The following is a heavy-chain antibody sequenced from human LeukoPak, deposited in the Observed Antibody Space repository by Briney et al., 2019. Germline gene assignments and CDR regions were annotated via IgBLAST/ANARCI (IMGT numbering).Heavy chain of an antibody. CDR3: ARDQHDTIFGVVPGIN. D-gene: IGHD3-3*01. V-gene: IGHV1-69*04. Sequence: GASVKVSCKASGGTFSSYAISWVRQAPGQGLEWMGRIIPILGIANYAQKFQGRVTITADKSTSTAYMELSSLRSDDTAAYYCARDQHDTIFGVVPGINWGQGTLVTVSS. CDR2: IIPILGIA. CDR1: GGTFSSYA. J-gene: IGHJ4*02.